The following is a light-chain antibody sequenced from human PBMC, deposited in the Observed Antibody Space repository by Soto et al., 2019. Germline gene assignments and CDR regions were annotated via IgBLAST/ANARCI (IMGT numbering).Light chain of an antibody. J-gene: IGLJ1*01. Sequence: QSALTQPASVSGAPGQWITISCTGTNSDVNYVSWHQQHPGKAPKLMIYEVINRSSGVSTRFSGSKSGNTASLTISGLQAEDEADYYCSSSTSSNTFVFGTGTKVTVL. CDR2: EVI. CDR1: NSDVNY. CDR3: SSSTSSNTFV. V-gene: IGLV2-14*01.